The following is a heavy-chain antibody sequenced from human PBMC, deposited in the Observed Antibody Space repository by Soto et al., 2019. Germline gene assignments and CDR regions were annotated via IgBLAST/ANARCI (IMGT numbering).Heavy chain of an antibody. CDR2: IHYSGST. D-gene: IGHD3-22*01. Sequence: QLQLQESGPGLVKPSETLSLTCTVSGDSVTISDYYWGWIRQPPGKGLEWIGSIHYSGSTYYNPSLRSRVTISGDTSKKQFSLLLTSVTAADAAVYYCASHDSGGYYAEYWCQGTLVTVSA. V-gene: IGHV4-39*01. CDR1: GDSVTISDYY. J-gene: IGHJ4*02. CDR3: ASHDSGGYYAEY.